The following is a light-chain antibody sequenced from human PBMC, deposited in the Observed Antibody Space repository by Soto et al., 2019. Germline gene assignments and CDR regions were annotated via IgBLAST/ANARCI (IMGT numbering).Light chain of an antibody. J-gene: IGKJ4*01. V-gene: IGKV1-5*01. Sequence: DIQMTQSPSTLSASVGDRVTITSRASQSIDRWLAWYQQRPGRAPKLLIYDVANLETGVTSRFSGSGSETEFTLTISILQPDDFAICYCQQYNSCPLTFGGGAKLEI. CDR1: QSIDRW. CDR3: QQYNSCPLT. CDR2: DVA.